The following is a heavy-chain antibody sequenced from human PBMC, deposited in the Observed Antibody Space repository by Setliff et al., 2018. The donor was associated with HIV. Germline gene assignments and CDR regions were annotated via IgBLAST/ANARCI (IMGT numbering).Heavy chain of an antibody. CDR2: VYDTGDT. CDR3: ARPMLRMPGFDP. D-gene: IGHD2-15*01. J-gene: IGHJ5*02. V-gene: IGHV4-59*01. Sequence: SETLSLTCTVSGGSTSRCVLQWIRQTPGKGLEWIVDVYDTGDTNYNRSLKSRVTISIEPSKNQFSLHLTSVTAADTAVYSCARPMLRMPGFDPWGQGTLVTVSS. CDR1: GGSTSRCV.